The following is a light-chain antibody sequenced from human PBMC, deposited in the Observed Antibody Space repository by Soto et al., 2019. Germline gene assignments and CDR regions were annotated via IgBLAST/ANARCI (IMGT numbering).Light chain of an antibody. CDR2: EVS. V-gene: IGLV2-14*01. J-gene: IGLJ3*02. Sequence: QSALTQPASVSGSPGQSVTISCTGTSSDVGAYKYVSWYQQHPGKAPKLMIYEVSNRPSGVSNRFSGSKSGNTASLTISGLPAEDEADYYCSSFASTNTLVFGGGTKLIVL. CDR3: SSFASTNTLV. CDR1: SSDVGAYKY.